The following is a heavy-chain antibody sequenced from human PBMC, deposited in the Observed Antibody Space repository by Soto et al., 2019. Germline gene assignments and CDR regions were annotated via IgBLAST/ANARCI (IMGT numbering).Heavy chain of an antibody. CDR3: AKQSRIAVADANWFDP. V-gene: IGHV3-23*01. CDR1: GFTFSSYA. J-gene: IGHJ5*02. D-gene: IGHD6-19*01. CDR2: ISGSGSST. Sequence: EVQLLESGGGLVQPGGSLRLSCAASGFTFSSYAMSWVRQAPGKGLEWVSAISGSGSSTHYAGSVKGRFTISRDNSENALYLQMNSLRAEDTAVYFCAKQSRIAVADANWFDPWGQGTLVSVSS.